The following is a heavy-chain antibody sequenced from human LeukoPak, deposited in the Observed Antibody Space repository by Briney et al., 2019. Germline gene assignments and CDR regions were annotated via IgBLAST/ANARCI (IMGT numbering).Heavy chain of an antibody. J-gene: IGHJ4*02. Sequence: APVKVSCKASGGTFSSYAISWVRQAPGQGLEWMGGFDPEDGETIYAQKFQGRVTMTEDTSTDTAYMELSSLRSEDTAVYYCATDRYHNFDYWGQGTLVTVSS. D-gene: IGHD1-14*01. V-gene: IGHV1-24*01. CDR3: ATDRYHNFDY. CDR2: FDPEDGET. CDR1: GGTFSSYA.